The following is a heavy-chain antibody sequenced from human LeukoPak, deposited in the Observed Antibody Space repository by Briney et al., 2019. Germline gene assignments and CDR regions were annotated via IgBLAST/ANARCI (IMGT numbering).Heavy chain of an antibody. D-gene: IGHD3-22*01. Sequence: SVTVSCKASGGTFSSYAISWVRQAPGQGLEWMGGIIPIFGTANYAQKFQGRVTITADESTSTAYMELSSLRSEDTAVYYCARERSWYYDSSVSYFDYWGQGTLVTVSP. CDR3: ARERSWYYDSSVSYFDY. CDR1: GGTFSSYA. CDR2: IIPIFGTA. V-gene: IGHV1-69*13. J-gene: IGHJ4*02.